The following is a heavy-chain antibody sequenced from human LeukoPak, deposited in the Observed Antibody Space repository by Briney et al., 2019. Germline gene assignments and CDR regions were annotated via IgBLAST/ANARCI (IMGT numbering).Heavy chain of an antibody. J-gene: IGHJ4*02. V-gene: IGHV3-7*04. Sequence: GGSLRLSCAASGFTFSSYSMNWVRQAPGKGLEWVANINQDGSEKYYVDSVRGRFAISRDNAKNSLYLQMNSLRPEDTAMYYCTGETYYFDRWGQGALVTVSS. CDR3: TGETYYFDR. CDR2: INQDGSEK. CDR1: GFTFSSYS.